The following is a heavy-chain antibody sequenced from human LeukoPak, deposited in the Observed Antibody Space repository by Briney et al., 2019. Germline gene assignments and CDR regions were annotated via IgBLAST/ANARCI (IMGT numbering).Heavy chain of an antibody. Sequence: PGGSLRLSCAGSGFTFSSRMMNWVRQAPGKGLEWVSSISGSQTYIYYADSVKGRFTISRDNAKNSLFLQMNSLRAEDTAVYYCARGAEATSYFFDLWGQGIPVTLSS. CDR3: ARGAEATSYFFDL. J-gene: IGHJ4*02. V-gene: IGHV3-21*06. CDR1: GFTFSSRM. D-gene: IGHD1-26*01. CDR2: ISGSQTYI.